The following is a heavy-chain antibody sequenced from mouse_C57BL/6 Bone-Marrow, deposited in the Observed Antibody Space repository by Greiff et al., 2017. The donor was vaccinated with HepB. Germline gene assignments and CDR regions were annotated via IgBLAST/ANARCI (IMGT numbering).Heavy chain of an antibody. CDR1: GFSINSDCY. CDR2: TFYSGIT. CDR3: ARALVEGWYFDV. Sequence: EVQLQESGPSLVRPSQTLSLTCTVTGFSINSDCYWIWIRQFPGNKLEYIGYTFYSGITYYNPSFESRTYITRDTSKNQFSLKLSSVTTEDTATYYCARALVEGWYFDVWGTGTTVTVSS. J-gene: IGHJ1*03. D-gene: IGHD1-1*01. V-gene: IGHV3-3*01.